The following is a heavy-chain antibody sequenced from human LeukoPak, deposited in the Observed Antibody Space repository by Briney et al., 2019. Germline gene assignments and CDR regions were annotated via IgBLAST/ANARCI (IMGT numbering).Heavy chain of an antibody. J-gene: IGHJ3*02. CDR2: INPSGGST. Sequence: ASVKVSCKASGYTFTSYCMHWVRQAPGQGLEWMGIINPSGGSTSYAQKFQGRVTMTRDTSTSTVYMELSSLRSEDTAVYYCARILSSRHGAFDIWGQGTMVTVSS. V-gene: IGHV1-46*01. CDR1: GYTFTSYC. D-gene: IGHD6-13*01. CDR3: ARILSSRHGAFDI.